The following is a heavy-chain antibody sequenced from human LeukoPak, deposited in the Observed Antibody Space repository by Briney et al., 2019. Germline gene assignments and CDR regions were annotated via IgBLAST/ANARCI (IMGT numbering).Heavy chain of an antibody. CDR3: AREGRGIVVVRQYYFDY. Sequence: TGGSLRLSCAASGFTFSSYGMHWVRQAPGKGLEWVAVTSYDGSNKYYADSVKGRFTISRDNSKNTLYLQMNSLRAEDTAVYYCAREGRGIVVVRQYYFDYWGQGTLVTVSS. D-gene: IGHD3-22*01. CDR1: GFTFSSYG. V-gene: IGHV3-30*19. J-gene: IGHJ4*02. CDR2: TSYDGSNK.